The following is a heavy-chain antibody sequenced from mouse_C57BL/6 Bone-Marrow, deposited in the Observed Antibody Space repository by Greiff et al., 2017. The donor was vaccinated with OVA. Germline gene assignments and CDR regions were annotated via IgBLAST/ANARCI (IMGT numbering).Heavy chain of an antibody. CDR3: ARYTTPHYYAMDY. J-gene: IGHJ4*01. CDR1: GFSLTSYG. Sequence: VKLMESGPGLVAPSQSLSITCTVSGFSLTSYGVHWVRQPPGKGLEWLVVIWSDGSTTYNSALKSRLSISKDNSKSQVFLKMNSLQTDDTAMYYCARYTTPHYYAMDYWGQGTSVTVSS. D-gene: IGHD1-1*01. CDR2: IWSDGST. V-gene: IGHV2-6*03.